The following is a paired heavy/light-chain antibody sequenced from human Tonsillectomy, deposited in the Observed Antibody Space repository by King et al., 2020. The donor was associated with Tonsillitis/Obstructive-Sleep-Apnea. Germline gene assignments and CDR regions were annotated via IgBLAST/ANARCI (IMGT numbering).Heavy chain of an antibody. J-gene: IGHJ6*04. CDR3: ARDQGTYSSGVYTEYFYALDI. D-gene: IGHD6-25*01. CDR2: MNVGNGNR. CDR1: GYIFATHA. V-gene: IGHV1-3*01. Sequence: QVHLVQSGAEVKKPGASVKVSCKSSGYIFATHAIHWVRQAPGRSLEWMGWMNVGNGNRRLSQMFEGRVTFNRDKSTSTAFMELSRLTSEDTAVYFCARDQGTYSSGVYTEYFYALDIWGKGTTVTVSA.
Light chain of an antibody. J-gene: IGKJ2*01. Sequence: ETVMTQSPATLSVSPGETATLSCWASQSIRRSLAWYQQTPGQAPRLLIYDSSIRATGIPARFSGSVSGTEFTLTISSLRSEDFVLYYCQQYNNWPLTFGQGTKLEIK. CDR3: QQYNNWPLT. CDR2: DSS. CDR1: QSIRRS. V-gene: IGKV3-15*01.